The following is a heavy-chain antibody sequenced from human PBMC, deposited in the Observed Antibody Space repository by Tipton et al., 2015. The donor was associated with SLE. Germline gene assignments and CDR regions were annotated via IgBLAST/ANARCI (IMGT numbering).Heavy chain of an antibody. CDR1: GFAFSFHT. CDR3: ARDWALGRRCSVGSCYGGDY. J-gene: IGHJ4*02. Sequence: SLRLSCTASGFAFSFHTMTWVRQAPGKGLEWVSGVTNSGGTTWYADSVKGRFTISRDNAQSSVFLQMDSLRVEDTAVYYCARDWALGRRCSVGSCYGGDYWGQGILVIVSS. V-gene: IGHV3-48*04. CDR2: VTNSGGTT. D-gene: IGHD2-15*01.